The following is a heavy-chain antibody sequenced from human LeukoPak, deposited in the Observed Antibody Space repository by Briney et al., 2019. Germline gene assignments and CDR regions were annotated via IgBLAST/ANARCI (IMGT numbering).Heavy chain of an antibody. V-gene: IGHV5-51*01. D-gene: IGHD6-6*01. CDR3: ARQGAGGSSPFDY. CDR2: VYPGDSDT. Sequence: GESLKISFKGSGYSFTSYWIGWVRPMPGKGLEWMGIVYPGDSDTRYSPSFQGQVTISADKSISTAYLQWSSLKASDTAMYYCARQGAGGSSPFDYWGQGTLVTVSS. J-gene: IGHJ4*02. CDR1: GYSFTSYW.